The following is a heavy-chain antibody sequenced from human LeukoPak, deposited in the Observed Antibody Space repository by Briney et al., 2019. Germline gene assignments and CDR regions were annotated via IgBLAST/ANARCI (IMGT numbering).Heavy chain of an antibody. CDR2: INYSGST. CDR1: GGSISTSNYY. J-gene: IGHJ4*02. D-gene: IGHD5-18*01. CDR3: ASGYSYDLFDY. V-gene: IGHV4-39*07. Sequence: PSETLSLTCTVSGGSISTSNYYWGWIRQPPGKGLEWIGSINYSGSTYYNPSLKSRVTISVDTSRNQLSLKLSSVTAADTAVYYCASGYSYDLFDYWGQGTLATVSS.